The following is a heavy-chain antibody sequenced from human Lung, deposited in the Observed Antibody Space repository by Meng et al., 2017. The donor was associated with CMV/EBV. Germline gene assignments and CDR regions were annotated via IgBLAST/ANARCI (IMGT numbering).Heavy chain of an antibody. CDR1: GFTVSRNY. J-gene: IGHJ4*02. CDR2: IYGSGTT. Sequence: GESXKISCAASGFTVSRNYMGWVRQAPGKGLEWVSVIYGSGTTNYPDFVKGRFTISRDNSRNTVYLQMNSLRAEETAVYFCARGADTPMVLPPDFWGQGALVTVSS. V-gene: IGHV3-66*02. D-gene: IGHD5-18*01. CDR3: ARGADTPMVLPPDF.